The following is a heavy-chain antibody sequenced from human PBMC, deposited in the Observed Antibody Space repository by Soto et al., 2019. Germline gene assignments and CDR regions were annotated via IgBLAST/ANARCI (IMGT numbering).Heavy chain of an antibody. Sequence: PGGSLRLSCVASGFTFSHYWMHWVRQVPGKGLEWLSRIDDDGDSISYVDSVKGRFAISRDNEKNTLFLEMNTLRDEDTAVYYCARGLGRRPTRGIDFHYGMDVWGRGTTVTVSS. V-gene: IGHV3-74*01. CDR2: IDDDGDSI. CDR3: ARGLGRRPTRGIDFHYGMDV. CDR1: GFTFSHYW. D-gene: IGHD2-2*01. J-gene: IGHJ6*02.